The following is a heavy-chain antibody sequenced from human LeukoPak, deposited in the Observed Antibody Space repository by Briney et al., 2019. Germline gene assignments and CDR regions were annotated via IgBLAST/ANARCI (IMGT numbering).Heavy chain of an antibody. CDR3: ARDLHDFWSGYYTPFYFDY. Sequence: PGGSLRLSXAASGFTFDDYGMSWVRQAPGKGLEWVSGINWNGGSTGYADSVKGRFTISRDNAKNSLYLQMNSLRAEDTALYYCARDLHDFWSGYYTPFYFDYWGQGTLVTVSS. CDR1: GFTFDDYG. V-gene: IGHV3-20*04. CDR2: INWNGGST. D-gene: IGHD3-3*01. J-gene: IGHJ4*02.